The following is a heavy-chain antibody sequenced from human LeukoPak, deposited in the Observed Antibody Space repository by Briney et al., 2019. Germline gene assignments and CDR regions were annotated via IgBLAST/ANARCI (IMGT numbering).Heavy chain of an antibody. CDR1: GGSISSGGYY. D-gene: IGHD3-3*01. V-gene: IGHV4-31*03. CDR3: ARAQYYDFWSGYLNWFDP. J-gene: IGHJ5*02. Sequence: PSETLSLTCTVSGGSISSGGYYWSWIRQHPGRGLEWIGYIYYSGSTYYNPPLKSRVTISVDTSKNQFSLKLSSVTAADTAVYYCARAQYYDFWSGYLNWFDPWGQGTLVTVSS. CDR2: IYYSGST.